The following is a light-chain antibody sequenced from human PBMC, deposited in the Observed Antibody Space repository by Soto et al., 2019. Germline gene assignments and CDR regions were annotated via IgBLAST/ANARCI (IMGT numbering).Light chain of an antibody. CDR1: NSNIGAGYD. CDR2: GND. Sequence: QSVLTQPPSVSGAPGQRVTISCTGNNSNIGAGYDVHWYRQLPRAAPQLLIYGNDNRPSGVPDRFSGSKSGTSASLAITGLQPEDEGDYYCQSYDRSLSVVFGRGTKLTVL. CDR3: QSYDRSLSVV. V-gene: IGLV1-40*01. J-gene: IGLJ2*01.